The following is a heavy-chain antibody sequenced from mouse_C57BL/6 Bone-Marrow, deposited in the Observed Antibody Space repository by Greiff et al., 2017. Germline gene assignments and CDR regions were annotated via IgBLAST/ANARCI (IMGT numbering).Heavy chain of an antibody. J-gene: IGHJ4*01. Sequence: VQLQQPGAELVKPGASVKLSCKASGCTFTSYWMHWVKQRPGQGLEWIGMIHPNSGSTNYNEKFKSKATLTVDKSSSTAYMQLSSLTSEDSAVYYCLGNYEFFYYAMDYWGQGTSVTVSS. D-gene: IGHD2-1*01. CDR2: IHPNSGST. CDR1: GCTFTSYW. V-gene: IGHV1-64*01. CDR3: LGNYEFFYYAMDY.